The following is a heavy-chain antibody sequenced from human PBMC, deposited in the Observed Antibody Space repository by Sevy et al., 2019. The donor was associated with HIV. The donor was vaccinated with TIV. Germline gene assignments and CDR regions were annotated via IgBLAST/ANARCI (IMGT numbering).Heavy chain of an antibody. CDR3: TRREEGATLYYYYGMDV. CDR1: GFTFSGSA. D-gene: IGHD1-26*01. J-gene: IGHJ6*02. Sequence: GGSLRLSCAASGFTFSGSAMHWVRQASGKGLEWVGRIRSKANSYATAYAASVKGRFTISRDDSKNKAYLQMNSLKTEDTAVYYCTRREEGATLYYYYGMDVWGQGTTVTVSS. CDR2: IRSKANSYAT. V-gene: IGHV3-73*01.